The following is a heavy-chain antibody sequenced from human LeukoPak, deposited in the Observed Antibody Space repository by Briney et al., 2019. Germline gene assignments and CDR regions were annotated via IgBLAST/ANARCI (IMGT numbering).Heavy chain of an antibody. CDR2: ISSSSSYI. CDR3: ARDGSTNCCDAFDI. Sequence: GGSLRLSCAASGFTFNSYSMNWVRQAPGKGLEWVSSISSSSSYIYYADSVKGRFTISRDNAKNSLYLQMNSLRAEDTAVYYCARDGSTNCCDAFDIWGQGTMVTVSS. J-gene: IGHJ3*02. CDR1: GFTFNSYS. V-gene: IGHV3-21*01. D-gene: IGHD2-2*01.